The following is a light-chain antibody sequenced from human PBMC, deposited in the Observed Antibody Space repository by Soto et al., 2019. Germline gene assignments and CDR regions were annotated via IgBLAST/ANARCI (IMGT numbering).Light chain of an antibody. J-gene: IGLJ1*01. CDR3: SSYTSSSTYV. V-gene: IGLV2-14*01. Sequence: QSALTQPASVPGSPGQSITISCTGTSSDVGGYNYVPWYQQHPGKAPKLMIYDVSNRPSGVSNRFSGSKSGNTASLTISGLQAEDEADYYCSSYTSSSTYVFGTGTKVTVL. CDR2: DVS. CDR1: SSDVGGYNY.